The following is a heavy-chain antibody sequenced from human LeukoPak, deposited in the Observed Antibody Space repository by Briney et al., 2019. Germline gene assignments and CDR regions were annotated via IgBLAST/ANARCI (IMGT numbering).Heavy chain of an antibody. Sequence: ASVKVSCKASGYTFTSYYMHWVRQAPGQGLEWMGWMNPNSGNTGYAQKFQGRVTMTRNTSISTAYMELSSLRSEDTAVYYCARGRGFGELWYSDYWGQGTLVTVSS. D-gene: IGHD3-10*01. J-gene: IGHJ4*02. CDR2: MNPNSGNT. CDR3: ARGRGFGELWYSDY. CDR1: GYTFTSYY. V-gene: IGHV1-8*02.